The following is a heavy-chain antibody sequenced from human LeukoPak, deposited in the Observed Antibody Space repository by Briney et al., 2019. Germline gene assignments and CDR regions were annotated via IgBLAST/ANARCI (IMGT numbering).Heavy chain of an antibody. V-gene: IGHV3-30-3*01. CDR3: AREVGSITMIVVVITGPYGMDV. J-gene: IGHJ6*02. CDR1: GCTFSSYA. Sequence: GGSLRLSCAASGCTFSSYAMHWVRQAPGKGLEWVAVISYDGSNKYYADSVKGRFTISRDNSKNTLYLQMNSLRAEDTAVYYCAREVGSITMIVVVITGPYGMDVWGQGTTVTVSS. CDR2: ISYDGSNK. D-gene: IGHD3-22*01.